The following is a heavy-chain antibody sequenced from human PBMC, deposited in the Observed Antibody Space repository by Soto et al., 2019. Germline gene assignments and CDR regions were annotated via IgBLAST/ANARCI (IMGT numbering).Heavy chain of an antibody. CDR1: GFSLSSTVMC. CDR2: IDWSDDK. CDR3: ARVTAARIYYSGMDV. D-gene: IGHD6-6*01. J-gene: IGHJ6*02. Sequence: PTLVNPTQPLTLTCTFSGFSLSSTVMCVSWIRQPPGKALEWLALIDWSDDKYYNTSLRSRLTLSRGSSENQVVLTMTNMDLDDTAKYYCARVTAARIYYSGMDVWA. V-gene: IGHV2-70*12.